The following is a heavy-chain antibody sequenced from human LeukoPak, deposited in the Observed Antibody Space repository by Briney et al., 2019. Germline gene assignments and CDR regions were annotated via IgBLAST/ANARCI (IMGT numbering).Heavy chain of an antibody. CDR2: ISSSSYI. D-gene: IGHD3-22*01. J-gene: IGHJ4*02. CDR1: GFTFSSYS. CDR3: ARDSIYYDSSGYPNLDY. Sequence: GGSLRLSCAASGFTFSSYSMNWVRQAPGKGLEWVSSISSSSYIYYADSVKGRFTISRDNAKNSLYLQMNSLRAEDTAVYYCARDSIYYDSSGYPNLDYWGQGTLVTVSS. V-gene: IGHV3-21*01.